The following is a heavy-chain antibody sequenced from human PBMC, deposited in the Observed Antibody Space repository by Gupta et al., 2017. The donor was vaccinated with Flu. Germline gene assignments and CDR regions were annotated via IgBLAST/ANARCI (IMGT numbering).Heavy chain of an antibody. CDR2: IRYSGTP. D-gene: IGHD1-26*01. CDR3: ASDFSGGYSHRLDF. CDR1: SGDYS. V-gene: IGHV4-30-4*01. Sequence: SGDYSWSWVRQPPGKGLEWIGFIRYSGTPYYNRSLKSRVTISKDTSKNQFSLNLNFVTAADTAVYYCASDFSGGYSHRLDFWGQGILVTVSS. J-gene: IGHJ4*02.